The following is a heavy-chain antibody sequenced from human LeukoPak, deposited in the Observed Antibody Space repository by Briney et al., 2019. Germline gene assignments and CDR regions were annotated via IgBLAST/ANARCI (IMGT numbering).Heavy chain of an antibody. J-gene: IGHJ4*02. CDR1: GAAISSSTNY. CDR2: IRYSGST. Sequence: SETLSLTCAVSGAAISSSTNYWGWIRQPPGKGLESIGSIRYSGSTYSNPSLKSRVTISVDTYKKQFSLHLSSMTYAETPVYCCSGLYVSGTYPLDYWGEGTLVTVLS. CDR3: SGLYVSGTYPLDY. V-gene: IGHV4-39*01. D-gene: IGHD3-10*01.